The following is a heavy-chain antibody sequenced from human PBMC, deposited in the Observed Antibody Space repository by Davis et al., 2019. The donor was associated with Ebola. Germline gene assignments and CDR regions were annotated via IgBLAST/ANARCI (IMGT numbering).Heavy chain of an antibody. D-gene: IGHD3-3*01. Sequence: GESLKISCAASGFTFSVYTMNWVRQAPGKGLEWVSSISSSSSYIYYADSVKGRFTISRDNAKNSLYLQMNSLRAEDTAVYYCARDNFWSGYSLDYWGQGTLVTVSS. J-gene: IGHJ4*02. V-gene: IGHV3-21*01. CDR2: ISSSSSYI. CDR1: GFTFSVYT. CDR3: ARDNFWSGYSLDY.